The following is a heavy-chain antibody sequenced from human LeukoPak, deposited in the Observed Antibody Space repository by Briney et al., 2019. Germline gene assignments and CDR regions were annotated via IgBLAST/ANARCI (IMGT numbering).Heavy chain of an antibody. V-gene: IGHV4-59*01. CDR1: GGSISSYY. D-gene: IGHD3-16*01. Sequence: PSETLSLTCTVSGGSISSYYWSWIRQPPGKGLEWIGYIYYSGSTNYNPSLKSRVTISVDTSKNQFSLKLSSVTAADTAVYYCARDRARGGGFDYWGQGTLVTVSS. CDR3: ARDRARGGGFDY. J-gene: IGHJ4*02. CDR2: IYYSGST.